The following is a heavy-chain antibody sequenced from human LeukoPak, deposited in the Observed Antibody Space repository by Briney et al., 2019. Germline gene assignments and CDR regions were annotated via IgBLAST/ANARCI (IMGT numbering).Heavy chain of an antibody. D-gene: IGHD5-18*01. J-gene: IGHJ4*02. CDR1: GGSFSGYY. Sequence: PSETLSLTCAVYGGSFSGYYWSWIRQPPGKGLEWIGEINHSGSTNYNPSLKSRVTISVDTSKNQFSLKLSSVTAADTAVYYCARGFGYSYGLDYWGQGTLVTVSS. V-gene: IGHV4-34*01. CDR2: INHSGST. CDR3: ARGFGYSYGLDY.